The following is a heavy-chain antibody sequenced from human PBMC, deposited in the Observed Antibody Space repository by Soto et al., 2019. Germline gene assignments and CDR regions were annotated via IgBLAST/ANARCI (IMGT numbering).Heavy chain of an antibody. J-gene: IGHJ4*02. CDR1: GFIFSNYA. CDR3: ARRSYYATGSFDY. CDR2: MSFDGNNE. V-gene: IGHV3-30*01. D-gene: IGHD3-10*01. Sequence: QVQLVESGGGVVQPGRPLRLSCAASGFIFSNYAFHWVRQAPGKGLEWVALMSFDGNNEYYADSVKGRFTISRDNSKNTVYLQMNSLRADDTAVYYCARRSYYATGSFDYWGQGTLVTV.